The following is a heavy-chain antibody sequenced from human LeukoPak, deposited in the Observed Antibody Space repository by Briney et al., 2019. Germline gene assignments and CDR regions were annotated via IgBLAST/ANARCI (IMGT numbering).Heavy chain of an antibody. D-gene: IGHD6-13*01. CDR3: ARNLLGSSWPAFDY. Sequence: PGGSLRLSCAASGFTFSSYWMSWVRQAPGKGLEWVANIKQDGSEKHYVDSVKGRFTISRDNAKNSLYLQMNSLRAEDTAVYYCARNLLGSSWPAFDYWGQGTLVTVSS. V-gene: IGHV3-7*02. CDR1: GFTFSSYW. J-gene: IGHJ4*02. CDR2: IKQDGSEK.